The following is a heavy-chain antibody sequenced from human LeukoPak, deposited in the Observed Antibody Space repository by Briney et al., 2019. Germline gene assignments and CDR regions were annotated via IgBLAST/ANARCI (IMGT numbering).Heavy chain of an antibody. CDR3: ARGKRDRYSYGPQDY. CDR1: GGSISSYY. CDR2: IYYSGTT. D-gene: IGHD5-18*01. Sequence: SETLSLTCSVSGGSISSYYWSWIRQPPGKGLEWIGYIYYSGTTNYKPSLKSRVTMSVGTSKNQFSLKLSSVTAADTAVYYCARGKRDRYSYGPQDYWGQGTLVTVSS. V-gene: IGHV4-59*01. J-gene: IGHJ4*02.